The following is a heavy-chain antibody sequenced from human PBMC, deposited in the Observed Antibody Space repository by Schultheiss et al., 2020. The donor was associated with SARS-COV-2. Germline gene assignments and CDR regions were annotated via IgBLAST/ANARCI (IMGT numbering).Heavy chain of an antibody. CDR3: AKVMEWELPRGGMDV. CDR2: INPNSGGT. CDR1: GYTFTGYY. V-gene: IGHV1-2*02. J-gene: IGHJ6*02. D-gene: IGHD1-26*01. Sequence: ASVKVSCKASGYTFTGYYMHWVRQAPGQGLEWMGWINPNSGGTKYAQKFQGRVTMTRDTSISTAYMELSRLRSDDMAVYYCAKVMEWELPRGGMDVWGQGTTVTVSS.